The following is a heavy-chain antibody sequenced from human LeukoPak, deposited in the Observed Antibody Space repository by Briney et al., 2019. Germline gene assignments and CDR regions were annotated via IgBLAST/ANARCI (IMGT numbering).Heavy chain of an antibody. CDR1: GGSFSFSSFT. Sequence: ASVKVSCKVSGGSFSFSSFTISWVRQTPGQGLEWMGGIIPVFGTANYAQKFQDRVTITADESTSTAYMELRSLKSEDTAVYYCVRDTSPLPAWGQGTLVTVSS. V-gene: IGHV1-69*13. CDR3: VRDTSPLPA. CDR2: IIPVFGTA. J-gene: IGHJ5*02.